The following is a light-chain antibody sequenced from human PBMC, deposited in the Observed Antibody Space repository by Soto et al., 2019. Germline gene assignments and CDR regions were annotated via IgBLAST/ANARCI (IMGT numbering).Light chain of an antibody. Sequence: IVLTQSPGTRSLSPGERATLSWRASQSVSSKYLAWYHQKPGQAPRLLIHSASTRAPGIPDRFSGSGAGTDFTLTISRLETEDSAVYYCQQYSASTRTFGPGTKVDIK. CDR2: SAS. J-gene: IGKJ3*01. V-gene: IGKV3-20*01. CDR1: QSVSSKY. CDR3: QQYSASTRT.